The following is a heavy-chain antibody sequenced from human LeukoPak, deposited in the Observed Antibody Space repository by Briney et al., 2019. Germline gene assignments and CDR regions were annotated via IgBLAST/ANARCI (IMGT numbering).Heavy chain of an antibody. D-gene: IGHD2-2*01. Sequence: ASVKVSCKASGDTFTSYGISWVRQAPGQGLEWMGWISAFNGNTNYAQKFQGRVTMSTDTSTSTAYMELRSLRTDDTAVYYCARDLDIVVVRGALRHYGVDVWGQGTTVTVSS. V-gene: IGHV1-18*01. CDR2: ISAFNGNT. CDR3: ARDLDIVVVRGALRHYGVDV. J-gene: IGHJ6*02. CDR1: GDTFTSYG.